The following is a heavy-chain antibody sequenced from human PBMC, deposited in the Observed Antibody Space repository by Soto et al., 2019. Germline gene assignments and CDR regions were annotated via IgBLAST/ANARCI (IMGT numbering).Heavy chain of an antibody. Sequence: EVQLVESGGGLVQPGGSLRLSCAASGFTFSSYSMNWVRQAPGKGLEWVSSISSSSSYIYYADSVKGRFTISRDNAKNSLYLQMNSLRAEDTAVYYCARARGYSYGGGAFDIWGQGTMVTVSS. CDR1: GFTFSSYS. CDR2: ISSSSSYI. CDR3: ARARGYSYGGGAFDI. D-gene: IGHD5-18*01. J-gene: IGHJ3*02. V-gene: IGHV3-21*01.